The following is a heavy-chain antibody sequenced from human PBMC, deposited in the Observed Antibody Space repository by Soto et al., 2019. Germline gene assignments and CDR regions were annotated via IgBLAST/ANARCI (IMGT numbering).Heavy chain of an antibody. CDR3: VRGNYEKSIDY. D-gene: IGHD3-22*01. Sequence: PGGSLRLSCAAPGFTFSSYSMNWVRQAPGKGLAWISYISASTSSIYYADSVQGRFTISRDNAKNSLYLQMNSLRAEDSAIYYCVRGNYEKSIDYWGQGTLVTVSS. CDR1: GFTFSSYS. J-gene: IGHJ4*02. V-gene: IGHV3-48*01. CDR2: ISASTSSI.